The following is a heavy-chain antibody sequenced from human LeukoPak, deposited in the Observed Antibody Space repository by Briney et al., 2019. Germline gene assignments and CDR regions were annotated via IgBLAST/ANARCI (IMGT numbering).Heavy chain of an antibody. CDR2: IKEDGSET. CDR3: ARVYGSGIGHFDY. D-gene: IGHD3-10*01. CDR1: GFIFKKYW. Sequence: PGESLRLSCAASGFIFKKYWMNWVRQVPGKGLECLANIKEDGSETYYADSVKGRFTISRDNSKNTLYLQMNSLRAEDTAVYYCARVYGSGIGHFDYWGQGTLVTVSS. J-gene: IGHJ4*02. V-gene: IGHV3-7*01.